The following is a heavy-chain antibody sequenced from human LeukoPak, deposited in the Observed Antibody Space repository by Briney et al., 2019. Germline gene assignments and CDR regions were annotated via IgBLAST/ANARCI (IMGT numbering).Heavy chain of an antibody. J-gene: IGHJ4*02. D-gene: IGHD3-3*01. CDR1: GFTFSSYW. V-gene: IGHV3-74*01. CDR3: ARDYGFDDY. Sequence: AGGSLRLSCAASGFTFSSYWMLWVRQAPGKGLVWVSHINSDGRSTRYADSVKGRFTISRDNAKNTLYLQMNSLRAEDTAVYYCARDYGFDDYWGQGTLVTVSS. CDR2: INSDGRST.